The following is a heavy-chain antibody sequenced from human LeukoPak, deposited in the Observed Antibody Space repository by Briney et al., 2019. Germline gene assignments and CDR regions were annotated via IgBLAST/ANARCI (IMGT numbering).Heavy chain of an antibody. CDR3: ARGTGVRGRNAFDI. CDR1: GGSFSGYY. Sequence: SETLSLTCAVYGGSFSGYYWSWIRQPPGKGLEWIGEINHRGSTNYNPSLKSRVTISVDTSKNQFSLKLSSVTAADTAVYYCARGTGVRGRNAFDIWGQGTMVTVSS. CDR2: INHRGST. J-gene: IGHJ3*02. D-gene: IGHD3-10*01. V-gene: IGHV4-34*01.